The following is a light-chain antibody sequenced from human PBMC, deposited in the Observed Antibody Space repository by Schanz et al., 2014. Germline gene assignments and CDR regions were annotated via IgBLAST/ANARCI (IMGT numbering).Light chain of an antibody. CDR1: SSDVGGYNY. V-gene: IGLV2-11*01. Sequence: QFALTQPRSVSGSPGQSVTISCTGTSSDVGGYNYVSWYQQHPGKAPKLMIYDVSQRPSGVPDRFSGSKSGDTASLTISGLQAEDEADYYCSSYRRTAAVAVFGTGTKLTVL. CDR2: DVS. J-gene: IGLJ1*01. CDR3: SSYRRTAAVAV.